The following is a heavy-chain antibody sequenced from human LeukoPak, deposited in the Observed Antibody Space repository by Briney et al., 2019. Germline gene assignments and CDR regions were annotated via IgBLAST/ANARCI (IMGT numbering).Heavy chain of an antibody. CDR3: ARARTRYSGSYGGAFDI. J-gene: IGHJ3*02. V-gene: IGHV3-23*01. CDR1: GFTFSSYA. CDR2: ISGSGGST. D-gene: IGHD1-26*01. Sequence: PGGSLRLSCAASGFTFSSYAMSWVRQAPGKGLEWVSAISGSGGSTYYADSVKGRFTISRDNSKNTLYLQMNSLRAEDTAVHYCARARTRYSGSYGGAFDIWGQGTMVTVSS.